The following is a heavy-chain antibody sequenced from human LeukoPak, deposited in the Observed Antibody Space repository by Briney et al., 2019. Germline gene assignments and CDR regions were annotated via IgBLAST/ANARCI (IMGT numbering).Heavy chain of an antibody. V-gene: IGHV4-34*01. J-gene: IGHJ4*02. CDR1: GGSFSGYY. CDR2: INHSGST. CDR3: ASAGYSYGPDY. Sequence: PSETLSLTCAVYGGSFSGYYWSWIRQPPGKGLEWIGEINHSGSTNYNPSLKSRVTISVDTSKNQFSLKLSSVTVADTAVYYCASAGYSYGPDYWGQGTLVTVSS. D-gene: IGHD5-18*01.